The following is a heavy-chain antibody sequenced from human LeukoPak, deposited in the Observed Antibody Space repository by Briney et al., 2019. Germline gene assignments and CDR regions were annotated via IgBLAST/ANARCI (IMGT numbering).Heavy chain of an antibody. Sequence: PGGSLRLSCAASGFTFHDYAMHWVRQAPGKGLEWVSGISWNSGIIGYADSVKGRFTTSRDNAKNSLYLQMNSLRPEDTALYYCARRRVTVVRGVDITSYYFDYWGQGTLVTVSS. J-gene: IGHJ4*02. D-gene: IGHD3-10*01. CDR3: ARRRVTVVRGVDITSYYFDY. V-gene: IGHV3-9*01. CDR2: ISWNSGII. CDR1: GFTFHDYA.